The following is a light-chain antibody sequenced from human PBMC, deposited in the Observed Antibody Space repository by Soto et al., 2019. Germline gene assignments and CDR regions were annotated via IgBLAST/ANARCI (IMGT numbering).Light chain of an antibody. J-gene: IGKJ2*02. CDR1: QDIHNQ. V-gene: IGKV1-33*01. CDR3: QHYDNLLRCT. Sequence: DIQMTQSPSSLSASVGDRVTITCQASQDIHNQLNWYQQRPGKAPKLLIYDVSNLEKGVPSRFSGSGSVTDFTLTISSLQPEDFSTYYCQHYDNLLRCTFGQGTKLEIK. CDR2: DVS.